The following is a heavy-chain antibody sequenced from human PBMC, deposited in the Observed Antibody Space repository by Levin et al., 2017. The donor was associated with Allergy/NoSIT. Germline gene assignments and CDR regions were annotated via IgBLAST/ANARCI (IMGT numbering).Heavy chain of an antibody. CDR3: GKDRGTVTTRGPFDN. D-gene: IGHD4-17*01. Sequence: SLKISCAASGFTFDDYAMHWVRQVPGKGLEWVSGISWNSDHIGYADSVKGRFTISRDNPKNSLYLQMNSLRVEDTALYYCGKDRGTVTTRGPFDNWGQGTLVTVSS. V-gene: IGHV3-9*01. CDR1: GFTFDDYA. CDR2: ISWNSDHI. J-gene: IGHJ4*02.